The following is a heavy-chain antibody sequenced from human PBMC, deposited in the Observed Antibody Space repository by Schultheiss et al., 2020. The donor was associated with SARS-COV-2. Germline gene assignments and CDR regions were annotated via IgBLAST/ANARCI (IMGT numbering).Heavy chain of an antibody. V-gene: IGHV3-73*01. CDR1: GFTFSSYA. CDR3: AVHVDVAMADDY. Sequence: GGSLRLSCAASGFTFSSYAMNWVRQAPGKGLEWVGRIRSKANSYATAYAASVKGRFTISRDDSKNTAYLQMNSLRTEDTAVYYCAVHVDVAMADDYWGQGTLVTVSS. D-gene: IGHD5-18*01. J-gene: IGHJ4*02. CDR2: IRSKANSYAT.